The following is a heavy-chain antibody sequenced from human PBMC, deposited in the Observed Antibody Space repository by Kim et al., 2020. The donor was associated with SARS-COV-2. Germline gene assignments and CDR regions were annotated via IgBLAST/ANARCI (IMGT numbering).Heavy chain of an antibody. CDR1: GGSISPYY. Sequence: SETLSLTCNVSGGSISPYYWNWIRQSPGKGLQWIGYIYSGTANYNPSLKSRVTISMDTSKKQFFLRVTSVTAADTAVYYCAIEGNSLGIDSLGPGALVTV. CDR2: IYSGTA. V-gene: IGHV4-59*01. J-gene: IGHJ4*02. D-gene: IGHD1-7*01. CDR3: AIEGNSLGIDS.